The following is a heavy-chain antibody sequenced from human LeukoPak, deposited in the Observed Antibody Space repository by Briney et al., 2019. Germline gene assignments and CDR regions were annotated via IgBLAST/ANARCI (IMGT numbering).Heavy chain of an antibody. Sequence: PGGSLRLSCAASGFTFTSYSMIWVRQAPGKGLEWVSTSGTNTYYADSVKGRFTIPRDNSKNTLFLQMNSLRAEDTAVYHCARDKWLDYWGQGTLVTVSS. D-gene: IGHD5-24*01. J-gene: IGHJ4*02. V-gene: IGHV3-23*01. CDR1: GFTFTSYS. CDR3: ARDKWLDY. CDR2: SGTNT.